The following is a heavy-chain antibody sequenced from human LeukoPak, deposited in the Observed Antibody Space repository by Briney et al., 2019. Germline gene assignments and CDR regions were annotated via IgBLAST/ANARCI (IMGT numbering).Heavy chain of an antibody. J-gene: IGHJ4*02. CDR1: GGSISSGDYY. Sequence: SETLSLTCTVSGGSISSGDYYWSWIRQPPGKGLEWIGYIYYSGSTYYNPSLKSRVTISVDTSKNQFSLKLSSVTAADTAVYYCARDRDGYNPSDYSGQGTLVTVSS. CDR3: ARDRDGYNPSDY. D-gene: IGHD5-24*01. CDR2: IYYSGST. V-gene: IGHV4-30-4*08.